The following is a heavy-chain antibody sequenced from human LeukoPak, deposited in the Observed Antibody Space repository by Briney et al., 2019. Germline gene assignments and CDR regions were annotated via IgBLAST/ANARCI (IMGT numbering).Heavy chain of an antibody. D-gene: IGHD3-3*01. V-gene: IGHV1-69*06. Sequence: SVKVSCKASGDTFGTFSFNWVRQAPSEGLEWLGGLTPLAGTPNYAQRFQGRLTISADKSTSTVYMELSRLTSEDTAVYFCAKFWSGYYTDWGQGTLVSVSS. CDR3: AKFWSGYYTD. CDR1: GDTFGTFS. CDR2: LTPLAGTP. J-gene: IGHJ4*02.